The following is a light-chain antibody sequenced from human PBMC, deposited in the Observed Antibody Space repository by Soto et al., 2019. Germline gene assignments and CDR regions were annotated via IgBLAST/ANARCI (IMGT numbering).Light chain of an antibody. Sequence: EIVLTQSPCTLTLSPGERATLXXRASQSVSSNYITWYQQKPGTAPRLXLDGASSRATGSPDMFSGRGAGTDFTLTSSRLEPADFAVYSCQQYGSAPLTFGGGTNVEIK. V-gene: IGKV3-20*01. J-gene: IGKJ4*01. CDR2: GAS. CDR3: QQYGSAPLT. CDR1: QSVSSNY.